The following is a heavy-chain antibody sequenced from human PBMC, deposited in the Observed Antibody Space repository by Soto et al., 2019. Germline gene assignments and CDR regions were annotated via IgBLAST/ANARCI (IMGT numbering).Heavy chain of an antibody. D-gene: IGHD1-26*01. CDR2: ISYDGSNK. V-gene: IGHV3-30-3*01. CDR3: ARDPRIVGASPRADY. Sequence: QVQLVESGGGVVQPGRSLRLSCAASGFTFSSYAMHWVRQAPGKGLEWVAVISYDGSNKYYADSVKGRFTISRDNSKNTLYLQMNSLRAEDTAEYYCARDPRIVGASPRADYWGQGTLVTVSS. J-gene: IGHJ4*02. CDR1: GFTFSSYA.